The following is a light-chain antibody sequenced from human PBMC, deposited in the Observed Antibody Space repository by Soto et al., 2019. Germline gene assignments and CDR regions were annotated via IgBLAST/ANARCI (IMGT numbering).Light chain of an antibody. CDR2: EVS. Sequence: QSALTQPPSASGSLGQSVTISCTGTSSDVGGYNSVSWYQHLPGKAPKLMIYEVSKRPSGVPDRFSGSKSANTASLTVSRLHAEDEGDYYCSSYAGSDNYVFGTGTKLTVL. CDR3: SSYAGSDNYV. CDR1: SSDVGGYNS. V-gene: IGLV2-8*01. J-gene: IGLJ1*01.